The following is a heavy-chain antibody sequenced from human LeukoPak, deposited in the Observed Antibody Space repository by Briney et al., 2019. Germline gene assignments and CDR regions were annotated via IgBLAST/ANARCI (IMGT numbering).Heavy chain of an antibody. J-gene: IGHJ3*02. CDR2: ISAYNGNT. D-gene: IGHD3-16*01. CDR3: ARDHLWGSSDAFDI. Sequence: ASVKVSCKASGYTFTSYGISWVRQAPGQGLEWMGWISAYNGNTNYAQKFQGRVTMTRDTSTSTVYMELSSLRSEDTAVYYCARDHLWGSSDAFDIWGQGTTVTVSS. CDR1: GYTFTSYG. V-gene: IGHV1-18*01.